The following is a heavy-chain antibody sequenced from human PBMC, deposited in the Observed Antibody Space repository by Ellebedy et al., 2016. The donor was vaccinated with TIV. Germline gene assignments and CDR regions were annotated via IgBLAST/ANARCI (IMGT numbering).Heavy chain of an antibody. CDR1: EFTFSYYS. CDR3: ARRGNYLGDAFDI. CDR2: IVGTGTTT. Sequence: GESLKISXAAPEFTFSYYSMNWVRQAAGKGLEWISYIVGTGTTTYYADSVKGRFTISRDNSKNSLFLQMNSLRDDDTAVYYCARRGNYLGDAFDIWGQGAMVIVSS. D-gene: IGHD1-26*01. V-gene: IGHV3-48*02. J-gene: IGHJ3*02.